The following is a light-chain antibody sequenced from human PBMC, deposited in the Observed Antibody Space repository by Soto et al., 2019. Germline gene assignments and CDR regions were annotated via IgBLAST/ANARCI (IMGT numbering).Light chain of an antibody. J-gene: IGLJ3*02. CDR2: EVT. CDR1: SSDVGSGNF. CDR3: SSFTTTNTWV. V-gene: IGLV2-14*01. Sequence: QSARTQPASVSGSPGQSMTISCTGTSSDVGSGNFVSWFQQHPGKAPKLMIYEVTNRPSGVSYRFSGSKSGNTASLTISGLQAEDEADYYCSSFTTTNTWVFGGGTKLTVL.